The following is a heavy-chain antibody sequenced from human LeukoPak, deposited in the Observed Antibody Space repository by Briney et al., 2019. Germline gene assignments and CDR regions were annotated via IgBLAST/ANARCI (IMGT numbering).Heavy chain of an antibody. J-gene: IGHJ4*02. V-gene: IGHV1-69*06. CDR3: ARGTFQYSSGWYYFDY. CDR2: IIPIFGTP. CDR1: GGIFSSCS. D-gene: IGHD6-19*01. Sequence: SVKVSCKASGGIFSSCSISWVRQAPGQGLEWMGGIIPIFGTPNYAQKFQGRVTITADKSTTTAYMELSSLRSEDTSVYYCARGTFQYSSGWYYFDYWGQGTLVTVSS.